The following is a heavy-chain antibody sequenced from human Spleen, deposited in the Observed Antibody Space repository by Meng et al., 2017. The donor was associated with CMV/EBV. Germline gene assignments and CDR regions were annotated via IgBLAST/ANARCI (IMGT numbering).Heavy chain of an antibody. D-gene: IGHD3-3*01. V-gene: IGHV1-2*02. J-gene: IGHJ6*02. CDR1: GYTFTGYY. Sequence: ASVKVSCKASGYTFTGYYMHWVRQAPGQGLEWMGWINPNSGGTNYAQKFQARVTMTRDTSISTAYMELSRLRSDDTAVYYCARSMRITIFGVVNFRYYGMDVWGQGTTVTVSS. CDR2: INPNSGGT. CDR3: ARSMRITIFGVVNFRYYGMDV.